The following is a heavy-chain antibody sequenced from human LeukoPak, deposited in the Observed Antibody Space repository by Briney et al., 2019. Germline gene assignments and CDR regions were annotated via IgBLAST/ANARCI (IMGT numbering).Heavy chain of an antibody. J-gene: IGHJ4*02. CDR3: AKDWIWFGEPFDY. D-gene: IGHD3-10*01. Sequence: GGSLRLSCAASGFAFSSYGMHWVRQAPGKGLEWVAVISYDGSNKYYADSVKGRFTISTDNSKTTLYLQMISLRAEDTAVYYCAKDWIWFGEPFDYWGQGTLVTVSS. CDR1: GFAFSSYG. CDR2: ISYDGSNK. V-gene: IGHV3-30*18.